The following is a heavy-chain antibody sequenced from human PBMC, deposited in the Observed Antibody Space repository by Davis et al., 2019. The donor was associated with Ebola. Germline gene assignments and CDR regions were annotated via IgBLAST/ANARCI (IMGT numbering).Heavy chain of an antibody. CDR1: GFTFSNAW. D-gene: IGHD7-27*01. CDR2: IKSKTDGGTT. V-gene: IGHV3-15*01. J-gene: IGHJ4*02. CDR3: ANPSATGDLGGY. Sequence: GESLKISCAASGFTFSNAWMSWVRQAPGKGLEWVGRIKSKTDGGTTDYAAPVKGRFTISRDDSKNTLYLQMNSLRAEDTAVYYCANPSATGDLGGYWGQGALVTVSS.